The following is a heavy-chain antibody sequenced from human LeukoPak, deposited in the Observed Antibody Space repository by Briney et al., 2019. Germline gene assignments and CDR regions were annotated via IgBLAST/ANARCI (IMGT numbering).Heavy chain of an antibody. J-gene: IGHJ4*02. CDR3: ARGGGYYDRSAKYFIRPPEY. Sequence: GASVTVSCTASGYTFTSYDINWVRQAAGQGLEWMGWMNPNSGNTGYAQKFQGRVTMTRNTSISTAYMELSSLRSEDTAVYYCARGGGYYDRSAKYFIRPPEYWGQGTLVTVSS. D-gene: IGHD3-22*01. CDR2: MNPNSGNT. V-gene: IGHV1-8*01. CDR1: GYTFTSYD.